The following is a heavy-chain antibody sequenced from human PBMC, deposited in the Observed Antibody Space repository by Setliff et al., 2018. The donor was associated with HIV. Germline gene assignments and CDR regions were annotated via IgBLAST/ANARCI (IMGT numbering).Heavy chain of an antibody. D-gene: IGHD3-3*01. V-gene: IGHV4-38-2*01. CDR1: GYSISTAYY. CDR2: VYHSGTT. Sequence: PSETLSLTCAVSGYSISTAYYWGWIRRPPGKGLEWIGSVYHSGTTYYNPSLKSRVTISVDMSNNQFSLKVTSVTAADTAVYYCARGGLGVVTSFDSWGPGTLVTVSS. J-gene: IGHJ4*02. CDR3: ARGGLGVVTSFDS.